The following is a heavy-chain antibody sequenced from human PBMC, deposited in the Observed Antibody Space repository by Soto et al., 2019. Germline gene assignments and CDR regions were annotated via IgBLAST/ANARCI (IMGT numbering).Heavy chain of an antibody. CDR1: GGSISSSF. V-gene: IGHV4-59*01. Sequence: QLQLQESGPGLVKPSETLSLTCTVSGGSISSSFWSWVRQPPGKGLEWFGYIYDSGNTNYNPSLKSRVSISIDTSKNQFSLKLSSVTAADTAVYYCARGRTRYYFDYWGQGTLVTVSS. CDR3: ARGRTRYYFDY. CDR2: IYDSGNT. J-gene: IGHJ4*02.